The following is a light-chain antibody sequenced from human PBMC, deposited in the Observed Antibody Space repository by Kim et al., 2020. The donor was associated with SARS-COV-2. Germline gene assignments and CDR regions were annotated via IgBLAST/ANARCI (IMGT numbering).Light chain of an antibody. CDR2: EVS. Sequence: QSALTQPPSASGSPGQSVTISCTGTSSDVGGYNYVSWYQQHPGKAPKLMIYEVSKRPSGVPDRFSGSKSGNTASPTVSGLQAEDEADYYCSSYAGSLWVFGGGTKLTVL. CDR1: SSDVGGYNY. CDR3: SSYAGSLWV. V-gene: IGLV2-8*01. J-gene: IGLJ3*02.